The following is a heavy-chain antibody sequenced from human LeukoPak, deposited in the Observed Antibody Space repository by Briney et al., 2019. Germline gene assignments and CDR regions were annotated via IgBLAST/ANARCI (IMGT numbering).Heavy chain of an antibody. CDR1: GFTFSSYW. Sequence: GGSLRLSCAASGFTFSSYWMSWVRQAPGKGLEWVANIKQDGSEKYYVDSVKGRFTISRDNAKNSLYLQMNSLRAEDTAVYYCASDVGSSGWSGAYWYFDLWGRGTLVTVSS. J-gene: IGHJ2*01. D-gene: IGHD6-13*01. V-gene: IGHV3-7*01. CDR3: ASDVGSSGWSGAYWYFDL. CDR2: IKQDGSEK.